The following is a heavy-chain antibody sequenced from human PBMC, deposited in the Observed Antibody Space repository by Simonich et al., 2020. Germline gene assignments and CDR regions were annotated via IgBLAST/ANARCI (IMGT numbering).Heavy chain of an antibody. V-gene: IGHV3-74*01. Sequence: EVQLVESGGGVVQPGGSLRLSCAASGFTFSSYWMHWVRQGPGKGWGWTSRSNRDGIRTSNTDSVKGRFTIARDNAKNTLYLQMNSLREGDTAVYYCAREAGDLWYFDLWGRGTLVTVSS. CDR2: SNRDGIRT. CDR3: AREAGDLWYFDL. CDR1: GFTFSSYW. D-gene: IGHD7-27*01. J-gene: IGHJ2*01.